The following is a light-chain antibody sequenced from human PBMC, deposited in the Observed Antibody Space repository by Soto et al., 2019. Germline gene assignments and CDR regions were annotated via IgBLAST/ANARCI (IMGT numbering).Light chain of an antibody. J-gene: IGLJ1*01. Sequence: QSVLTQPPSVSAAPGQKATISRSGSSSNIGNNYVSWYQQLPGTAPKLLIYENNKRPSGIPDRFSGSKSGTSATLGITGLQTGDEADYYCGTWDSSLSAYVFGTGTKVTVL. CDR3: GTWDSSLSAYV. CDR2: ENN. V-gene: IGLV1-51*02. CDR1: SSNIGNNY.